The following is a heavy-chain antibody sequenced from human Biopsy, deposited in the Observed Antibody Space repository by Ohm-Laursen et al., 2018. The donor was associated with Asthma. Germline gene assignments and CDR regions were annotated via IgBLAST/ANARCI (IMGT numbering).Heavy chain of an antibody. CDR3: VRGSSSRHHGPFHYYYGLDV. Sequence: SQTLSLTCAVYGGSFSSNYWSWIRQTPGKGLEWLGDTHHSGYTNYNPSLSSRLTLSVDTSKNQFSLRLTSVTAADTAVYYCVRGSSSRHHGPFHYYYGLDVWGQGTTATVSS. D-gene: IGHD6-13*01. J-gene: IGHJ6*02. CDR2: THHSGYT. V-gene: IGHV4-34*01. CDR1: GGSFSSNY.